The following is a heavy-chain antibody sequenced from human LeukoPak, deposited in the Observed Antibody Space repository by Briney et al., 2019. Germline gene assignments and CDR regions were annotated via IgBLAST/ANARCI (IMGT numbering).Heavy chain of an antibody. CDR1: GYTFTSYG. Sequence: GASVKVSCKASGYTFTSYGISWVRQAPGQGLEWMGWISAYNGNTNYAQKLQGRVTMTTDTSTSTAYMELSSLRSEDTAVYYCAGGGIAAAGTKYYYYYYGMDVWGQGTTVTVSS. CDR3: AGGGIAAAGTKYYYYYYGMDV. CDR2: ISAYNGNT. J-gene: IGHJ6*02. V-gene: IGHV1-18*01. D-gene: IGHD6-13*01.